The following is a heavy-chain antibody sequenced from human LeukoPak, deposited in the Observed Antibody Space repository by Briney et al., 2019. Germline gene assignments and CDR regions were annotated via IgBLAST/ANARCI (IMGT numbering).Heavy chain of an antibody. CDR3: ARDPGSSWYEYYYYYYMDV. Sequence: TGGSLRLSCAASGFTFSSYWMHWVRQAPGKGLVWVSRINSDGSSTSYADSVKGRFTISRDNAKNTLYLQMNSLRAEDTAVYYCARDPGSSWYEYYYYYYMDVWGKGTTVTVSS. J-gene: IGHJ6*03. V-gene: IGHV3-74*01. CDR1: GFTFSSYW. D-gene: IGHD6-13*01. CDR2: INSDGSST.